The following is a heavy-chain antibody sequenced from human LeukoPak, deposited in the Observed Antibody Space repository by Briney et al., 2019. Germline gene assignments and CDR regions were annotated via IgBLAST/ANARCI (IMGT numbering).Heavy chain of an antibody. Sequence: PGGSLRLSCAASGFTFSSYAMSWVRQAPGKGLEWVSAISGSGGSTYYADSVKGRFTISRDNSKNTLYLQMNSLRAEDTAVYYCAKWVFIVGATWDDYWGQGTLVTVSS. CDR1: GFTFSSYA. CDR2: ISGSGGST. CDR3: AKWVFIVGATWDDY. J-gene: IGHJ4*02. V-gene: IGHV3-23*01. D-gene: IGHD1-26*01.